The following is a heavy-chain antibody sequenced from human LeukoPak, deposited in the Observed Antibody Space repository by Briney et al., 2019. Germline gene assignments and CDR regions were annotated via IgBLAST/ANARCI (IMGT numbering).Heavy chain of an antibody. CDR1: GGSISSSL. Sequence: SETLSLTCTVSGGSISSSLWSWIRQPPGKGLEWIGYISYSGSTSYSPSLKSRVTISLDTSENQFSLKLSSVTAADTAVYYCAKAYASSWYNWYFDLWGRGTLVTVSS. J-gene: IGHJ2*01. CDR2: ISYSGST. CDR3: AKAYASSWYNWYFDL. V-gene: IGHV4-59*08. D-gene: IGHD6-13*01.